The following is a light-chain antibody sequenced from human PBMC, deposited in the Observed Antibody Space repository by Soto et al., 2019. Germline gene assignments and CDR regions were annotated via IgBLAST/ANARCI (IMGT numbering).Light chain of an antibody. J-gene: IGKJ4*01. CDR2: GAS. CDR1: QSVSSN. CDR3: QQYNNWPLT. V-gene: IGKV3-15*01. Sequence: EIVMTQSPATLSVSPGERATLSCRASQSVSSNLAWYQQKPGQAPRLLIYGASTRPTGIPARFSGSGSGTEFTLTISSLQSEEFAVYYCQQYNNWPLTFGGGTKVEIK.